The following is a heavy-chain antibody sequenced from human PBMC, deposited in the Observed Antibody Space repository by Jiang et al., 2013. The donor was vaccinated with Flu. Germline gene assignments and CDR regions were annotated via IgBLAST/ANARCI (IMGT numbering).Heavy chain of an antibody. CDR1: GFTFDDYA. D-gene: IGHD5-24*01. CDR3: VKGQQLYLFDY. J-gene: IGHJ4*02. CDR2: ISLNSVGI. V-gene: IGHV3-9*01. Sequence: ESGGGIVQPGRSLRLSCVASGFTFDDYAMHWVRQAPGKGLEWVAGISLNSVGIDYADSVKGRFTISRDNAKNSLYLQMNSLRADDTALYYCVKGQQLYLFDYWGQGTLVTVSS.